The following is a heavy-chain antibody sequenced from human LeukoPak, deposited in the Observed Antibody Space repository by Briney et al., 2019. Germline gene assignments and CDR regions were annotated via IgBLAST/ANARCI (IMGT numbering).Heavy chain of an antibody. D-gene: IGHD2-8*01. CDR2: ISSSSSTI. Sequence: PGGSLRLSCAASGFTFSSYSMTWVRQAPGKGLEWVSYISSSSSTIYYADSVKGRFTISRDNSKNTLYLQMNSLRAEDTAVYYCAKVGTKHVDYWGQGTLVTVSS. CDR3: AKVGTKHVDY. CDR1: GFTFSSYS. J-gene: IGHJ4*02. V-gene: IGHV3-48*01.